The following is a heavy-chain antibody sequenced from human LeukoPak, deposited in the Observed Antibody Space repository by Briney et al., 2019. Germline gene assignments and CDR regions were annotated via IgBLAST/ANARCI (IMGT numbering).Heavy chain of an antibody. CDR1: GYTFTGYY. CDR2: INPNSGGT. CDR3: ARGPRLDSSGWYYGAFDI. J-gene: IGHJ3*02. Sequence: ASVKVSCKASGYTFTGYYMHWVRQAPGQGLEWMGRINPNSGGTNYAQKFQGRVTMTRDTSISTAYMELSRLRSDDTAVYYCARGPRLDSSGWYYGAFDIWGQGTMVTVSS. D-gene: IGHD6-19*01. V-gene: IGHV1-2*06.